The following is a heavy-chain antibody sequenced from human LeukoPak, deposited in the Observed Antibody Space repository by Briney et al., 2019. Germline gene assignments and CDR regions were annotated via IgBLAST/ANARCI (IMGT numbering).Heavy chain of an antibody. CDR2: IYYSGST. J-gene: IGHJ5*02. D-gene: IGHD3-3*01. CDR1: GGSISSYY. Sequence: PSETLSFTCTVSGGSISSYYWSWVRQPPGKGLEWIGYIYYSGSTNYNPSLKSRVTISVDTSKNQFSLKLSSVTAADTAVYYCARSEYDFWSGYQNWFDPWGQGTLVTVSS. V-gene: IGHV4-59*01. CDR3: ARSEYDFWSGYQNWFDP.